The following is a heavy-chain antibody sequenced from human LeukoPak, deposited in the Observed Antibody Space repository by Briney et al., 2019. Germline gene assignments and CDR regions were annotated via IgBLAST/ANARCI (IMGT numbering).Heavy chain of an antibody. CDR2: IYYSGST. J-gene: IGHJ6*02. CDR3: ARDQGYGMDV. V-gene: IGHV4-59*01. Sequence: KPSETLSLTCTVSGGSISSYYWSWIRQPPGKGLEWIGYIYYSGSTNYNPSLKSRVTISVDTSKNQFSLNPSSVTAADTAVYYCARDQGYGMDVWGQGTTVTVSS. CDR1: GGSISSYY.